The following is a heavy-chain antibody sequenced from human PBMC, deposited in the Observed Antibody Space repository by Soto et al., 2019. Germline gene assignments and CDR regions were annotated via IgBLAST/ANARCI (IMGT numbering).Heavy chain of an antibody. CDR1: GVSFNNNG. CDR2: VSPPFRTS. D-gene: IGHD3-10*01. CDR3: ARVLYYGSGSYSPYGMDV. V-gene: IGHV1-69*01. J-gene: IGHJ6*02. Sequence: QVQLVQSGAEVKKPGSSVKVSCKTSGVSFNNNGIDWVRQAPGHGLEWMGGVSPPFRTSNYARKFRGRISITADASTGTVNMELSSLTSEDTAQYYCARVLYYGSGSYSPYGMDVWGQGTTVTVSS.